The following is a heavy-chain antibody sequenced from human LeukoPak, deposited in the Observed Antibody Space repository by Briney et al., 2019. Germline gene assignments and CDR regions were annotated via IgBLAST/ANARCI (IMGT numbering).Heavy chain of an antibody. CDR3: AKPYTNSWLAYFDY. J-gene: IGHJ4*02. Sequence: GGSLRLSCAASGFTFSTYGMSWVRQAPGKGLEWVSYISSSGSTIYYADSVKGRFTISRDNAKNSLYLQMNSLRAEDTAVYYCAKPYTNSWLAYFDYWGQGTLVTASS. D-gene: IGHD6-13*01. CDR2: ISSSGSTI. CDR1: GFTFSTYG. V-gene: IGHV3-48*04.